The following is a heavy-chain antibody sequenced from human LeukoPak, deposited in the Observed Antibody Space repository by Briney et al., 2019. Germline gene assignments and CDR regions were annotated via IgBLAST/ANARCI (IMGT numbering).Heavy chain of an antibody. CDR1: GGSISSAAYY. D-gene: IGHD4/OR15-4a*01. Sequence: SETLSLTCTVSGGSISSAAYYWGWVRQPPGKGLDWIGSIYYTGTTYYSPSLQTRATLSFDTSKNQFSLKLTSVTAADTAVYFCARADYGYMDVWGKGTTVTVSS. J-gene: IGHJ6*03. V-gene: IGHV4-39*01. CDR2: IYYTGTT. CDR3: ARADYGYMDV.